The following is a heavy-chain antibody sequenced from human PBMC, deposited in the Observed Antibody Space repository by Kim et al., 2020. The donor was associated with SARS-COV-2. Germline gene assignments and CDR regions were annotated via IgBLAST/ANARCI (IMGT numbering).Heavy chain of an antibody. D-gene: IGHD2-21*02. J-gene: IGHJ4*02. Sequence: ADSVKGRFTISRDNSKNTLYLQMNSLRAEDTAVYYCAKGPSRVVTASLNWGQGTLVTVSS. V-gene: IGHV3-23*01. CDR3: AKGPSRVVTASLN.